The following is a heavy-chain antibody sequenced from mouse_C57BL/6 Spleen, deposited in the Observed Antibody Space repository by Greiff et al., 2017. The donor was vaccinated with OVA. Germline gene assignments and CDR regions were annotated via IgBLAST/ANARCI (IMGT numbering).Heavy chain of an antibody. Sequence: VQLQQPGAELVKPGASVKLSCKASGYTFTSYWMHWVKQRPGRGLEWIGRIDPKSGGTKYNEKFKSKATLTVDKPSSTAYMQLSSLTSEDSAVYYCASSEIYDCYYNWGQGTTLTVSS. CDR1: GYTFTSYW. CDR3: ASSEIYDCYYN. D-gene: IGHD2-3*01. CDR2: IDPKSGGT. V-gene: IGHV1-72*01. J-gene: IGHJ2*01.